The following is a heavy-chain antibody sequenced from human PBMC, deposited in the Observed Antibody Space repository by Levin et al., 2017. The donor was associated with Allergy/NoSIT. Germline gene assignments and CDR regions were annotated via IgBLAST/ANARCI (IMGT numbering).Heavy chain of an antibody. V-gene: IGHV4-4*02. Sequence: GSLRLSCAVSGGSISSSNWWSWVRQPPGKGLEWIGEIYHSGSTNYNPSLKSRVTISVDKSKNQFSLKLSSVTAADTAVYYCARESSVRGVTWGLRSGMDVWGQGTTVTVSS. CDR3: ARESSVRGVTWGLRSGMDV. CDR1: GGSISSSNW. D-gene: IGHD3-10*01. J-gene: IGHJ6*02. CDR2: IYHSGST.